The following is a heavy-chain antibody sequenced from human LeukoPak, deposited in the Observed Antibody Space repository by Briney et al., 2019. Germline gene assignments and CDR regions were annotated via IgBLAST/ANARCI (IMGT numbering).Heavy chain of an antibody. CDR1: GGSISSYY. J-gene: IGHJ4*02. CDR3: ARGGLYSSSWYYFNS. V-gene: IGHV4-59*01. D-gene: IGHD6-13*01. CDR2: IYNSGSA. Sequence: PSETLSLTCSVSGGSISSYYWSWIRQPPGKGLEWIGYIYNSGSAKYYPYPMSRVTSSVDTSKNQVSLKLNSVTAADTAVYYCARGGLYSSSWYYFNSWGQGTLVTVSS.